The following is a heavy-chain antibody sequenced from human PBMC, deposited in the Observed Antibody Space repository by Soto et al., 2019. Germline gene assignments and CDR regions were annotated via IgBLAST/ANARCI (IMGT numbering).Heavy chain of an antibody. J-gene: IGHJ3*02. V-gene: IGHV3-11*06. CDR3: ARAELDSSGYYSDAFDI. CDR1: GFTFSDYY. CDR2: ISSSSSYT. D-gene: IGHD3-22*01. Sequence: GGSLRLSCAASGFTFSDYYMSWIRQAPGKGLEWVSYISSSSSYTNYADSVKGRFTISRDNAKNSLYLQMNSLRAEDTAVYYCARAELDSSGYYSDAFDIWGQGTTVTVSS.